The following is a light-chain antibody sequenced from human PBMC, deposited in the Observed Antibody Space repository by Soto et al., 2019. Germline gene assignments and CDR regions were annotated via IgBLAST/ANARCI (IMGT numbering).Light chain of an antibody. CDR1: RSDVGGYNY. Sequence: QSALTQPRSVSGSPGQSVTISCTGTRSDVGGYNYVSWYQQHTGKAPKLMIYDVSKRPSGVPDRFSGSKSGNTASLTISGLQAEDEADYYCCSYAGSSTYLFGTGTKVTVL. V-gene: IGLV2-11*01. J-gene: IGLJ1*01. CDR3: CSYAGSSTYL. CDR2: DVS.